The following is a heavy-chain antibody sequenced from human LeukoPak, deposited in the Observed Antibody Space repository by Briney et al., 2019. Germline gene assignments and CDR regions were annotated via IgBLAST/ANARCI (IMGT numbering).Heavy chain of an antibody. CDR2: ISYDGSNK. CDR1: GFTFNSYG. J-gene: IGHJ4*02. D-gene: IGHD2-15*01. Sequence: GRSLRLSCAASGFTFNSYGMHWVRQAPGKGLEWVAVISYDGSNKYYADSVKGRFTISRDNSKNTLYLQMNSLRAEDTAVYYCAKSVVPVAFVGYWGQGTLVTVSS. CDR3: AKSVVPVAFVGY. V-gene: IGHV3-30*18.